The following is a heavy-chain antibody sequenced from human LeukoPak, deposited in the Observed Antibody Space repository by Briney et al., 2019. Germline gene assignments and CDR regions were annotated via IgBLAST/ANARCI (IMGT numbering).Heavy chain of an antibody. CDR2: ISYDGSNK. Sequence: GGSLRLSCAASGFTFSSYGMHWVRQAPGKGLEWVAVISYDGSNKYYADSVKGRFTISRDNSKNTLYLQMNSLRAEDTAVYYCAKDEGFPPYQLLWEYYYYYGMDVWGQGTTVTVSS. D-gene: IGHD2-2*01. CDR1: GFTFSSYG. CDR3: AKDEGFPPYQLLWEYYYYYGMDV. J-gene: IGHJ6*02. V-gene: IGHV3-30*18.